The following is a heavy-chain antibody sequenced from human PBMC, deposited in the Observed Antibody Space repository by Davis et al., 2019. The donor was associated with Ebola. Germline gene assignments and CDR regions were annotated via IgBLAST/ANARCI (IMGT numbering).Heavy chain of an antibody. Sequence: HSQTLSLTCAISGDSVSSGGWNWIRQSPSRGLEWLGRTYYSSKWYNDYAESVKGRITINPDTSKNQFSLQLDSVTPEDTALYYCARGWLRRGMDVWGEGTTVTVSS. CDR1: GDSVSSGG. V-gene: IGHV6-1*01. CDR3: ARGWLRRGMDV. D-gene: IGHD5-18*01. J-gene: IGHJ6*04. CDR2: TYYSSKWYN.